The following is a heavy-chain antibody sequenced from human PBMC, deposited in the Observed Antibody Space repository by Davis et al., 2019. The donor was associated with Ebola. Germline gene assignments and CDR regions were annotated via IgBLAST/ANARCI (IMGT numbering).Heavy chain of an antibody. CDR2: LSNAFINT. D-gene: IGHD5-24*01. CDR3: SQSIEMTPRGVYYYGMDV. V-gene: IGHV3-30*18. J-gene: IGHJ6*02. CDR1: GFTFSSYG. Sequence: GESLKISCAASGFTFSSYGMHWVRQAPGHGLAWVSLLSNAFINTYYADSVKGRFTISRDNSKNTLYLQMNSLRAEDTAVYYCSQSIEMTPRGVYYYGMDVWGQGTTVAVSS.